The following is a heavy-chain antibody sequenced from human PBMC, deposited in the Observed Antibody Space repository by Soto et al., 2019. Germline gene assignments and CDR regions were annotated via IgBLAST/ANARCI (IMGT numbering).Heavy chain of an antibody. CDR1: GGTFSSYA. D-gene: IGHD3-3*02. Sequence: QVQLVQSGAEVKKPGSSVKVSCKASGGTFSSYAISWVRQAPGQGLEWMGGIIPIFGTANYAQKFQGRVTXTXDXXTSKAYMELSSLRAEDTAVYYCAREGVLVPYGMDVWGQGTTVTVSS. V-gene: IGHV1-69*05. J-gene: IGHJ6*02. CDR2: IIPIFGTA. CDR3: AREGVLVPYGMDV.